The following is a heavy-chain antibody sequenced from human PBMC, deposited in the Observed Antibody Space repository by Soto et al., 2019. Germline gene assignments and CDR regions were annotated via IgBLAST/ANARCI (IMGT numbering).Heavy chain of an antibody. CDR1: GGSFSGYY. Sequence: SETLSLTCAVYGGSFSGYYWSWIRQPPGKGLEWIGEINHSGSTNYNPSLKSRVTISVDTSKNQFSLKLSSVTAADTAVYYCARERQLGYCSSTSCYGYYYYYYMDVWGKGTTVTVSS. J-gene: IGHJ6*03. CDR2: INHSGST. V-gene: IGHV4-34*01. D-gene: IGHD2-2*01. CDR3: ARERQLGYCSSTSCYGYYYYYYMDV.